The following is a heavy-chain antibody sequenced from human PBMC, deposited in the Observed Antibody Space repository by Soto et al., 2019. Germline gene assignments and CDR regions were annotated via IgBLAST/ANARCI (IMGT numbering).Heavy chain of an antibody. D-gene: IGHD3-3*01. Sequence: GGSLRLSCAASGFSFTSHGMHWVRQAPGRGLEWLAAIWYDGSETYYADSVKGRFTISKDNRENRLYLQMHNLRAEDTAVYHCARDRDTIFGVDFWGQGTLVTVSS. CDR3: ARDRDTIFGVDF. CDR2: IWYDGSET. CDR1: GFSFTSHG. J-gene: IGHJ4*02. V-gene: IGHV3-33*01.